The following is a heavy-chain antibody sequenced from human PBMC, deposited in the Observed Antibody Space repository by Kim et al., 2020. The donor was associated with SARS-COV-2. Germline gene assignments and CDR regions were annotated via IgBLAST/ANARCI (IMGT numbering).Heavy chain of an antibody. V-gene: IGHV3-7*03. D-gene: IGHD3-3*01. CDR3: LSGSYYDY. J-gene: IGHJ4*02. CDR2: DGSEK. Sequence: DGSEKYYADSVKGRFTISRDNPNNALYLQMNSLRAEDTAIYYCLSGSYYDYWGQGTLVSVST.